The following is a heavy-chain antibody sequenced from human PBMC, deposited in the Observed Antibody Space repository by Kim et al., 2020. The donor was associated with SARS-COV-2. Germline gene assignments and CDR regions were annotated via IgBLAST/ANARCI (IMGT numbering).Heavy chain of an antibody. CDR3: ARDGVVAASFDY. J-gene: IGHJ4*02. V-gene: IGHV1-69*01. D-gene: IGHD2-15*01. Sequence: TSATKFQGRVTITADESTSTAYMELSSLRSEETAVYYCARDGVVAASFDYWGQGTLVTVSS.